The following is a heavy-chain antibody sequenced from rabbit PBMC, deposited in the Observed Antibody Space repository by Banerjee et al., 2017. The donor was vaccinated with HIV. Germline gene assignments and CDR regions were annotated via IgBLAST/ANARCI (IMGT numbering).Heavy chain of an antibody. J-gene: IGHJ3*01. CDR2: IDSGSSGAT. D-gene: IGHD6-1*01. Sequence: QEQLVESGGGLVQPEGSLTLTCTASGFSFSGGYDTGWVRQAPGKGLEWIASIDSGSSGATYYASWAKGRFTISKTSSTTVTLRMTSLTAADTATYFCARGDGYAYGGYDLWGQGTLVTVS. CDR3: ARGDGYAYGGYDL. CDR1: GFSFSGGYD. V-gene: IGHV1S45*01.